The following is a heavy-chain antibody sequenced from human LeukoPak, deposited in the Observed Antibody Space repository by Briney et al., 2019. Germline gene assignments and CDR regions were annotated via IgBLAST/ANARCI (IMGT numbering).Heavy chain of an antibody. D-gene: IGHD2-2*01. CDR1: GFTVSSNY. V-gene: IGHV3-66*01. J-gene: IGHJ4*02. CDR2: IYSGGNT. Sequence: PGGSLRLSCAASGFTVSSNYMSWVRQAPGKGLEWVSVIYSGGNTYHADSVKGRFTISRDNSQNTLYLQMNSLRVEDTAIYYCAKASSETNFDYWGQGTLVTVSS. CDR3: AKASSETNFDY.